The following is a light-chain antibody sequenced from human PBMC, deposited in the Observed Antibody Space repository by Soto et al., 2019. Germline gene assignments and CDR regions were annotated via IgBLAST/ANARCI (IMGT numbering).Light chain of an antibody. J-gene: IGKJ1*01. CDR3: QQYNSYSRT. Sequence: DVEMSLSPSTLSASIGDRVTITCRASQSISSWLAWYQQKPGKAPKLLIYDASSLESGVPSRFSGSGSGTEFTLTISSLQPDDFATYYCQQYNSYSRTFAQGTKVAIK. V-gene: IGKV1-5*01. CDR1: QSISSW. CDR2: DAS.